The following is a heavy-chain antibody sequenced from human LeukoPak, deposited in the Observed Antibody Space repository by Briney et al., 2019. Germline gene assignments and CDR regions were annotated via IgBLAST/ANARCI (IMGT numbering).Heavy chain of an antibody. CDR2: IYYSGTT. D-gene: IGHD2-2*01. J-gene: IGHJ5*02. CDR3: ARDFLECSRASCLNWFDP. Sequence: SETLSLTCTGSGGSVSSHFWTWLRQPPGKGREGIGCIYYSGTTNYNPSLKSRASISVDTSKNEFFLRLRSVTAADTAVYYCARDFLECSRASCLNWFDPWGQGTLVTVSS. CDR1: GGSVSSHF. V-gene: IGHV4-59*02.